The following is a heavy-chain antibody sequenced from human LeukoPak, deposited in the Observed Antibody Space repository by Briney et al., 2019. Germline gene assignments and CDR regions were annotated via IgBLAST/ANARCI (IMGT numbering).Heavy chain of an antibody. Sequence: SETLSLTCTVSGGSISSYYWSWIRQPPGKGLEWIGYIYYSGSTNYNPSLKSRVTISVDTSKNQFSLKLSSVTAADTAVYYCARVDIVVVPARNAFDIWGQGTMVTVSS. J-gene: IGHJ3*02. CDR2: IYYSGST. V-gene: IGHV4-59*01. CDR3: ARVDIVVVPARNAFDI. CDR1: GGSISSYY. D-gene: IGHD2-2*03.